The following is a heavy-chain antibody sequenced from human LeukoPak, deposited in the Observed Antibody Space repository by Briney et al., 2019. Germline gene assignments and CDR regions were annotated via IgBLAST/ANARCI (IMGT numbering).Heavy chain of an antibody. Sequence: SVKVSCKTFGYMFTSPGITWVRQAPGHGLEWRGWISTYKGNTKYAEKFQGRGTITTDTSTTTAYMELRSLRSDDTAVYYCARGGGWNYADNGGRWFDPWGQGTLVTVSS. CDR2: ISTYKGNT. D-gene: IGHD1-7*01. V-gene: IGHV1-18*01. CDR1: GYMFTSPG. CDR3: ARGGGWNYADNGGRWFDP. J-gene: IGHJ5*02.